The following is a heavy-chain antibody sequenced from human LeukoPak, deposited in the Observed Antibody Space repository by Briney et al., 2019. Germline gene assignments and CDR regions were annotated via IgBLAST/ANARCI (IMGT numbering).Heavy chain of an antibody. CDR3: AKVSGRGGDYFDH. Sequence: GGSLRLSCAASEFSVGSNYMTWVRQAPGKGLEWVSAISGSGGSTYYADSVKGRFTISRDNSKNTLYLQMNSLRAEDTAVYYCAKVSGRGGDYFDHWGQGTLVTVSS. CDR1: EFSVGSNY. D-gene: IGHD2-21*01. CDR2: ISGSGGST. V-gene: IGHV3-23*01. J-gene: IGHJ4*02.